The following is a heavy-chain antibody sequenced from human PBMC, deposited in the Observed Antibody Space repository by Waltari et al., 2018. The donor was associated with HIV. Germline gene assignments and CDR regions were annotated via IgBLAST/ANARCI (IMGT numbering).Heavy chain of an antibody. CDR2: VYNDGST. V-gene: IGHV4-59*13. Sequence: QVQLLQSGHGLVKPSETQSPKSNVSAGSIRNYFWTWIRQAPGKTLEWIGYVYNDGSTEYNPSLKSRVTMSLDSANVQFSLTLNSVTAGDTARYFCARCSFSSYYYFDLWGQGTHVTVSS. CDR1: AGSIRNYF. D-gene: IGHD2-15*01. CDR3: ARCSFSSYYYFDL. J-gene: IGHJ4*02.